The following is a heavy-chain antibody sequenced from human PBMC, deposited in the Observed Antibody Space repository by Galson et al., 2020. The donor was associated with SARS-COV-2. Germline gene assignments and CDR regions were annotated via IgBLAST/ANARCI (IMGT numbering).Heavy chain of an antibody. CDR2: ISGHTGNT. J-gene: IGHJ4*02. D-gene: IGHD2-15*01. CDR1: RSTFPPYG. Sequence: ASVQVSCKASRSTFPPYGLRSVRPPPGQGLAWLRWISGHTGNTTYAPQPQGRVTMTTDTSTNTAYMELRSLRSDDTAVYYCARDDIAPGPFDYWGQGTLVTVSS. CDR3: ARDDIAPGPFDY. V-gene: IGHV1-18*01.